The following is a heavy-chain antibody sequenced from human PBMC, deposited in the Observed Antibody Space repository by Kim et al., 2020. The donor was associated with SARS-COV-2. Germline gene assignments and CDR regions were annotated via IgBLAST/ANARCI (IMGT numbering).Heavy chain of an antibody. D-gene: IGHD6-19*01. V-gene: IGHV1-3*04. CDR3: ATRPGIAVAGLDY. CDR1: GYTFTSSA. Sequence: ASVKVSCTASGYTFTSSAIHWVRQAPGQRLEWMGWINTGNGNTKYSQKFQDRVTITSDTYASTAYMELSSLRSEDTAVYYCATRPGIAVAGLDYWGQGT. J-gene: IGHJ4*02. CDR2: INTGNGNT.